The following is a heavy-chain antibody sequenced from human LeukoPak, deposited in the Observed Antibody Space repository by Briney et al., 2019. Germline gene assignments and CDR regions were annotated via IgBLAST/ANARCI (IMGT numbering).Heavy chain of an antibody. V-gene: IGHV1-2*02. Sequence: ASVKVSCKASGGTFSSYAISWVRQAPGQGLEWMGGINPNSGSTNYAQKFQGRVTLTRDTSINTAYMELSRLRSDDTAVYYCARVLRYYDILSKPFDYWGQGTLVTVSS. CDR2: INPNSGST. CDR1: GGTFSSYA. CDR3: ARVLRYYDILSKPFDY. J-gene: IGHJ4*02. D-gene: IGHD3-9*01.